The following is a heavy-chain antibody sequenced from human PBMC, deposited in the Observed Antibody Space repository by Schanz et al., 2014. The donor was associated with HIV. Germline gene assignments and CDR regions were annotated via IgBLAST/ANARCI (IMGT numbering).Heavy chain of an antibody. V-gene: IGHV3-30*03. CDR3: ARGEAITYYYHYYGMDV. CDR1: GFTFSSYA. Sequence: QVQLVESGGGVVQPGRSLRLSCAASGFTFSSYAMHWVRQAPDRGLEWVAVISYDGSHQYYADSVKGRFTISRDNSKKTLYLQMNSLRAEDTAVYYCARGEAITYYYHYYGMDVWGQGTTVTVSS. J-gene: IGHJ6*02. CDR2: ISYDGSHQ. D-gene: IGHD1-20*01.